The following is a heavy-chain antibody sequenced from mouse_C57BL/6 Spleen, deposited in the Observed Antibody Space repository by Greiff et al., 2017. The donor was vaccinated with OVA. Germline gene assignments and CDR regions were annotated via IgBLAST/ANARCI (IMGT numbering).Heavy chain of an antibody. CDR3: ARRGNCSRGGYFDV. CDR2: INPYNGGT. J-gene: IGHJ1*03. CDR1: GYTFTDYY. D-gene: IGHD1-1*01. V-gene: IGHV1-19*01. Sequence: VQLQQSGPVLVKPGASVKMSCKASGYTFTDYYMNWVKQSHGKSLEWIGVINPYNGGTSYNQKFKGKATLTVDKSSSTAYMELNSLTSEDSAVYYCARRGNCSRGGYFDVWGTGTTVTVSS.